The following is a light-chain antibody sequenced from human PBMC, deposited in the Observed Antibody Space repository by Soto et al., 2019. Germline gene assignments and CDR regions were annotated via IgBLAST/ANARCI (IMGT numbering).Light chain of an antibody. CDR3: CSYAGGNTFVL. CDR1: SSDVGTYNL. V-gene: IGLV2-23*03. J-gene: IGLJ2*01. CDR2: EGS. Sequence: QSALTQPASVSGSPGQSITISCTGTSSDVGTYNLVSWYQQHPGKAPKLMIYEGSKRPSGVSIRFSGSKSGNTASLTISGLQAEDEADYYCCSYAGGNTFVLFGGGTKLTVL.